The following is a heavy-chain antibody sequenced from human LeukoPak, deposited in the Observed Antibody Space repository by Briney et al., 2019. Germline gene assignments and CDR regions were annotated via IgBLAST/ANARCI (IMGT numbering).Heavy chain of an antibody. CDR2: TCYRSKWYN. Sequence: SQTLSLTCAISGDSVSSNSAAWNWIRQSPSRGLEWLGRTCYRSKWYNDYAVSVKSRITINPDTSKNQFSLQLNSVTPEDTAVYYCARTWRNNHYYYYGMDVWGQGTTVTVSS. J-gene: IGHJ6*02. V-gene: IGHV6-1*01. CDR1: GDSVSSNSAA. D-gene: IGHD1/OR15-1a*01. CDR3: ARTWRNNHYYYYGMDV.